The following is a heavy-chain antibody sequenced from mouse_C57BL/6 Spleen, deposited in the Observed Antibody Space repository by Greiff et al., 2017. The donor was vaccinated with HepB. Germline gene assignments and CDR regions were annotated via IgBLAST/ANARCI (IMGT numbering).Heavy chain of an antibody. CDR2: INPYNGGT. D-gene: IGHD1-1*01. V-gene: IGHV1-19*01. Sequence: EVKLQESGPVLVKPGASVKMSCKASGYTFTDYYMNWVKQSHGKSLEWIGVINPYNGGTSYNQKFKGKATLTVDKSSSTAYMERNSLTSEDSAVYYCARSTTVSSYFDYWGQGTTLTVSS. CDR3: ARSTTVSSYFDY. CDR1: GYTFTDYY. J-gene: IGHJ2*01.